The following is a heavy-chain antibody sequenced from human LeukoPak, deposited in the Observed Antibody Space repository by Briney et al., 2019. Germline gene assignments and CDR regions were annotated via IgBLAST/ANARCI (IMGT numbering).Heavy chain of an antibody. J-gene: IGHJ4*02. CDR2: IFASGST. CDR3: ARGGSGSYHYFDY. CDR1: GGSISNYY. V-gene: IGHV4-4*07. D-gene: IGHD3-10*01. Sequence: SETLSLTCTASGGSISNYYWSWIRQPAGKGLEWIGRIFASGSTNYNPSLKSRVTMSADTAKNQFPLKLSSVTAADTGVYYCARGGSGSYHYFDYWGQGTLVTVSS.